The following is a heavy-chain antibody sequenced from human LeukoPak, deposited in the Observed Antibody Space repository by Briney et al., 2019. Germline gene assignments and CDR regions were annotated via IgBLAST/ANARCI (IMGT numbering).Heavy chain of an antibody. CDR2: ISSSGSTI. D-gene: IGHD3-16*01. Sequence: GGPLRLSCAASGFTFSSYEMNWVRQAPGKGLEWVSYISSSGSTIYYADSVKGRFTISRDNAKNSLYLQMNSLRAEDTAVYYCASLREWAFDIWGQGTMVTVSS. J-gene: IGHJ3*02. CDR3: ASLREWAFDI. V-gene: IGHV3-48*03. CDR1: GFTFSSYE.